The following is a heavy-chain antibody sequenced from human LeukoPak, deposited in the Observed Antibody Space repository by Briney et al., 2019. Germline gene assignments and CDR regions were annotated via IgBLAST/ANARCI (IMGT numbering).Heavy chain of an antibody. Sequence: GGSLRLSCAASGFTFSSYSMNWVRQAPGKGLEWVSSISSSSSYIYYAASVKGRFTISRDNAKNSLYLDMNSLRAEDTAVYYCARGHTAVTRHFDFWGQGTLVTVSS. CDR3: ARGHTAVTRHFDF. CDR2: ISSSSSYI. J-gene: IGHJ4*02. CDR1: GFTFSSYS. D-gene: IGHD4-17*01. V-gene: IGHV3-21*01.